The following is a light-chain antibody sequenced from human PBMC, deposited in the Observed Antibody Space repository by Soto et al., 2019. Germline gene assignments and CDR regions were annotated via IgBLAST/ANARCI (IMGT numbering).Light chain of an antibody. CDR1: SSDVGTYNH. J-gene: IGLJ1*01. Sequence: QSALTQPAPVSGSPGQTITISCTGTSSDVGTYNHVSWYQQHPGKAPKLMIYEVSNRPSGVSDRFSGSKSDNTASLSISGLQAEDEADYYCSSYTSSSTYIFGTGAKVTVL. CDR3: SSYTSSSTYI. V-gene: IGLV2-14*01. CDR2: EVS.